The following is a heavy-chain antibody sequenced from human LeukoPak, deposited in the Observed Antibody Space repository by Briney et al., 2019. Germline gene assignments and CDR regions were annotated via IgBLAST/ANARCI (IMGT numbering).Heavy chain of an antibody. Sequence: PSETLSLTCTVSGGSIRSYYWSWIRQPPGKGLEWIGYIYYSGSTNYNPSLKSRVTISVDTSKNQFFLKLSSVTAADTAVYYCARYQLLSPYYFDFWGQGTQVTVSS. CDR3: ARYQLLSPYYFDF. J-gene: IGHJ4*02. V-gene: IGHV4-59*01. D-gene: IGHD2-2*01. CDR1: GGSIRSYY. CDR2: IYYSGST.